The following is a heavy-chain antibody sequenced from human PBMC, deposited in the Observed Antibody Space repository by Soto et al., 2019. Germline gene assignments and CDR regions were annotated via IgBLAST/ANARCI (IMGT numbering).Heavy chain of an antibody. CDR3: ARDDYDILTGYYSFDY. J-gene: IGHJ4*02. CDR2: IYTSGST. D-gene: IGHD3-9*01. Sequence: PSETLSLTCTVSGGSISSYYWSWIRQPAGKGLEWIGRIYTSGSTNYNPSLKSRVTMSVDTSKNQFSLKLSSVTAADTAVYYCARDDYDILTGYYSFDYWGQGTLVTVSS. CDR1: GGSISSYY. V-gene: IGHV4-4*07.